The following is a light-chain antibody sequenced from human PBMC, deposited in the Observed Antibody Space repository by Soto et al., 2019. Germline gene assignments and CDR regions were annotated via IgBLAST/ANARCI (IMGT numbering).Light chain of an antibody. V-gene: IGLV1-44*01. J-gene: IGLJ2*01. CDR3: AAWDDSLKSVI. CDR1: RSNIGTNP. Sequence: QSVLTQPPSASGTPGQSVSISCSGSRSNIGTNPVNWYQQLPGTAPKLLFYTNTQRPSGVPDRFSASKSGTSASLAISGLQSEDEADYYSAAWDDSLKSVIFGGGTKLTVL. CDR2: TNT.